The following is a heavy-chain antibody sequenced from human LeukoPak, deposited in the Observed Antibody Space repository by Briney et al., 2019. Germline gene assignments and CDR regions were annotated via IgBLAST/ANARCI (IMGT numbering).Heavy chain of an antibody. Sequence: GGSLRLSCAASGFTFDDYAMHWVRQAPGKGLEWVSGISWNSGSRGYADSVKGRFSISRDNAKNSLYLQMNSLRAEDTALYYCAKDGLYYDSSGSFGYWGQGTLVTVSS. V-gene: IGHV3-9*01. CDR1: GFTFDDYA. J-gene: IGHJ4*02. CDR3: AKDGLYYDSSGSFGY. CDR2: ISWNSGSR. D-gene: IGHD3-22*01.